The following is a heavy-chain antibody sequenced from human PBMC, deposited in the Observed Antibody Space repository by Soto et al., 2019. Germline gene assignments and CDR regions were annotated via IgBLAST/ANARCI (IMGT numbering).Heavy chain of an antibody. CDR1: GYSFTSYW. J-gene: IGHJ4*02. D-gene: IGHD6-13*01. V-gene: IGHV5-51*01. Sequence: GESLQISCKGSGYSFTSYWSGWVRRMTGKGLEWKEIIYPGDSDTRYSPSFQGQVTISADKSISTAYLQWSSLKASVTAMYYCARLRQGSSWETFDYWGQGTLVTVSS. CDR3: ARLRQGSSWETFDY. CDR2: IYPGDSDT.